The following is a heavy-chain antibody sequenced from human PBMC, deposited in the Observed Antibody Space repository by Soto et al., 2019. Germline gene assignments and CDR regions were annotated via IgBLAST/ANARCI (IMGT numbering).Heavy chain of an antibody. Sequence: GASVTVSCKASGYTFPGYYMHWVRQAPGQGLEWMGWINPNSGGTNYAQKFQGRVTMTRDTSISTAYMELSKLRSDDTAVYYCATKDIVVLPAAISYYYYGMDVWGQGTTVTVSS. CDR2: INPNSGGT. D-gene: IGHD2-2*02. V-gene: IGHV1-2*02. J-gene: IGHJ6*02. CDR1: GYTFPGYY. CDR3: ATKDIVVLPAAISYYYYGMDV.